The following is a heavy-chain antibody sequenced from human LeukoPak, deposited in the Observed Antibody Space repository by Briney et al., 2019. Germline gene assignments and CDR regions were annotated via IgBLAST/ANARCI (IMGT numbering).Heavy chain of an antibody. V-gene: IGHV5-51*01. Sequence: LGESLKITCKGSGYSFSSYRIGWVRQMPGKGLEWMGMSYPGDSDTRYSPSFQGQVTISADKSISTAYLQWSSLKASDTAMYYCARRAYCGGDCYLDYWGQGTLVTVSS. D-gene: IGHD2-21*02. CDR1: GYSFSSYR. CDR3: ARRAYCGGDCYLDY. J-gene: IGHJ4*02. CDR2: SYPGDSDT.